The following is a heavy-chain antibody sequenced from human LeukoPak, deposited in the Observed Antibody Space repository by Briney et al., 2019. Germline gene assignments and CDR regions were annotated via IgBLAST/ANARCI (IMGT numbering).Heavy chain of an antibody. CDR2: INHSGST. CDR1: GGSFSGYY. CDR3: ASYGSGSYSFDY. V-gene: IGHV4-34*01. Sequence: SETLSLTCAVYGGSFSGYYWSWIRQPPGKGLEWIGEINHSGSTNYNPSLKSRVTISVDTSKNQFSLKLSSMTAADTAVYYCASYGSGSYSFDYWGQGTLVTVSS. D-gene: IGHD3-10*01. J-gene: IGHJ4*02.